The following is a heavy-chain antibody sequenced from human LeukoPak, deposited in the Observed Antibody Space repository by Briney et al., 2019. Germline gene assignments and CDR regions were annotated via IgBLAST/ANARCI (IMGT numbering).Heavy chain of an antibody. J-gene: IGHJ4*02. V-gene: IGHV1-18*01. CDR1: GYTFTSYG. CDR3: ATGEYYDILTGPYFDY. CDR2: ISAYNGNT. Sequence: ASVKVSCKASGYTFTSYGISWVRQAPGQGLEWMGWISAYNGNTNYAQKLQGRVTMTEDTSTDTAYMELSSLRSEDTAVYYCATGEYYDILTGPYFDYWGQGTLVTVSS. D-gene: IGHD3-9*01.